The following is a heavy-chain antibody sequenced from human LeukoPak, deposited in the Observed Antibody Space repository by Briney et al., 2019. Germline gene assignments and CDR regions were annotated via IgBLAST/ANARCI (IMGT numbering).Heavy chain of an antibody. CDR2: IRGSRGST. CDR1: GFTFNLFD. D-gene: IGHD6-13*01. J-gene: IGHJ3*01. V-gene: IGHV3-23*01. CDR3: AKERPGSTWYAGGACDF. Sequence: PGGSLRLSCAASGFTFNLFDMSWVRQAPGKGLEWVSAIRGSRGSTFYADSVKGRFTIFRDNSKNSLHLQMNSLRAEDTAIYYCAKERPGSTWYAGGACDFWGQGTVVTVSS.